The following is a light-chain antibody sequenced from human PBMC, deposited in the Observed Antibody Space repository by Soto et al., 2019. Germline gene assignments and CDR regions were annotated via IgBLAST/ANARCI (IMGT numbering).Light chain of an antibody. V-gene: IGKV1-33*01. J-gene: IGKJ2*01. CDR3: QQYDNLFT. CDR2: DAS. CDR1: QDLSNY. Sequence: DIQMTQSPSSLSASVGDRVTITCQASQDLSNYLNWYQQKPGKAPKLLIYDASNLETGVPSRFSGSGSGTDFTFTISRLQPEAIATYYCQQYDNLFTFGQGTKLEIK.